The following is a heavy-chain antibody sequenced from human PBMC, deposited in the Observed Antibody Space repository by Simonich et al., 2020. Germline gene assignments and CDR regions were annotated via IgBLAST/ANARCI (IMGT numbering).Heavy chain of an antibody. Sequence: VQLVPSGAEVKKPGGSLKISCRGSGYSFTSYWIGWVLQMPGKGLEWMGCPDPRDPDTRYSPPCQGQATISADKSISTAYLQWSSLKAADTARYYCARQLNDFDIWGQGTMVTVSS. J-gene: IGHJ3*02. V-gene: IGHV5-51*01. CDR1: GYSFTSYW. D-gene: IGHD1-1*01. CDR2: PDPRDPDT. CDR3: ARQLNDFDI.